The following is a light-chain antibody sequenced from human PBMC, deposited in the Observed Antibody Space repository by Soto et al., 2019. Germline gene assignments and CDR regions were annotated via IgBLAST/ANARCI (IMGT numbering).Light chain of an antibody. CDR2: TYN. Sequence: SVLTQPPSASGTPGQRVTISCSGSGSNIGSNTVNWYQQLPGTAPKLLIYTYNQRPSGVPDRFSGSKSGTSASLAISGLHSGDEADYYCPAWDDHLNGVLFGGGT. V-gene: IGLV1-44*01. CDR3: PAWDDHLNGVL. CDR1: GSNIGSNT. J-gene: IGLJ2*01.